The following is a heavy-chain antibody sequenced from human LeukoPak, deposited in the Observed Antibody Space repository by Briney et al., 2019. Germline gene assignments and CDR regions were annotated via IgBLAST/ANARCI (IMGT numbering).Heavy chain of an antibody. CDR1: GFTFSVSV. D-gene: IGHD6-13*01. CDR2: ISSSGGNT. J-gene: IGHJ4*02. V-gene: IGHV3-23*01. Sequence: PGGSLRLSCAASGFTFSVSVMNWVRQAPGKGLEWVSGISSSGGNTYYADSVKGRFTISRDNHMNTLHLQMNSLRAEDTAIYYCAKEGGYSSTWYWGQGTLVTVSS. CDR3: AKEGGYSSTWY.